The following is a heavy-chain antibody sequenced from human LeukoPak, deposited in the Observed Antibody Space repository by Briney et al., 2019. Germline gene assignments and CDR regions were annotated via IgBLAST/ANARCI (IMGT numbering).Heavy chain of an antibody. V-gene: IGHV3-48*03. Sequence: GGSLRLSCAASGFTFSSYEMNWVRQAPGKGLEWVSYISSSGSTIYYADSVKGRFTISRDNAKNSLYLQMNSLRDEDTAVYYCARDFRRDGDSGNYYYGMDVWGQGTTVTVSS. CDR1: GFTFSSYE. J-gene: IGHJ6*02. D-gene: IGHD4-17*01. CDR3: ARDFRRDGDSGNYYYGMDV. CDR2: ISSSGSTI.